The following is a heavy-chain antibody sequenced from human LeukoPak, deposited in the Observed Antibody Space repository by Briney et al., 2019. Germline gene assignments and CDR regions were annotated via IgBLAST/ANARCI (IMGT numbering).Heavy chain of an antibody. D-gene: IGHD6-13*01. J-gene: IGHJ4*02. CDR2: INPSGGST. CDR3: ARHVRPIASSWDQFNFDY. CDR1: GYTFTSYY. Sequence: ASVKVSFKASGYTFTSYYMHWVRQAPGQGLEWMGIINPSGGSTSYAQKFQGRVTMTRDMSTSTVYMELRSLRSDDTAIYYCARHVRPIASSWDQFNFDYWGQGTLVTVSS. V-gene: IGHV1-46*01.